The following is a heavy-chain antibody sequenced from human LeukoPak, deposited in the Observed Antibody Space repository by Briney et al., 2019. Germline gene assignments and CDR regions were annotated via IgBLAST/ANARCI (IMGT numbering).Heavy chain of an antibody. V-gene: IGHV4-39*01. Sequence: SETLSLTCTVSGASINSISYYWGWIRQPPGKGLEWIGSIFYSGSTYYNPSLKSRVSISVDTSKGQFSLKLNSVTAADTALYYCARQQYPIWFGVDYWGQGILVTVSS. CDR1: GASINSISYY. CDR2: IFYSGST. CDR3: ARQQYPIWFGVDY. J-gene: IGHJ4*02. D-gene: IGHD3-10*01.